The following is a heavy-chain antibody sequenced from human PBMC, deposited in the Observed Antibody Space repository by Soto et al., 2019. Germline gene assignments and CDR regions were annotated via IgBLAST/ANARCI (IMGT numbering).Heavy chain of an antibody. CDR3: AREASGYDF. Sequence: LVKVSCKASGGTFSSFGISWVRQAPGQGLEWMGGIIPVFGRPNYAQRFRGRLTITADESTNTSYMELIDLTSEDTAVYYCAREASGYDFWGQGTQVTVSS. V-gene: IGHV1-69*13. D-gene: IGHD5-12*01. CDR2: IIPVFGRP. J-gene: IGHJ1*01. CDR1: GGTFSSFG.